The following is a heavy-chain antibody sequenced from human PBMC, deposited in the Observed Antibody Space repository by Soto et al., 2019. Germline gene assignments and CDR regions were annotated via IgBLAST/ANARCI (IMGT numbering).Heavy chain of an antibody. CDR3: ARDRSSSSFSAWFDP. V-gene: IGHV1-46*01. CDR1: GYTFTSYY. CDR2: INPSGGST. D-gene: IGHD6-6*01. J-gene: IGHJ5*02. Sequence: QVQLVQSGAEVKKPGASVKVSCKASGYTFTSYYMHWVRQAPGQGLECMGIINPSGGSTSYAQKFQGRVTMTRDTSTSRGYREVSSLRSEDTAVYYGARDRSSSSFSAWFDPWGQGTLVTVSS.